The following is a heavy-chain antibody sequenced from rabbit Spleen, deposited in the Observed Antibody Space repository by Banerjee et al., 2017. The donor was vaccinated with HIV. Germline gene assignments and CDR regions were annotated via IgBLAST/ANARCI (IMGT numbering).Heavy chain of an antibody. V-gene: IGHV1S45*01. CDR2: IYSGSSGST. CDR3: VRPWRL. J-gene: IGHJ6*01. Sequence: QEQLVESGGGLVQPGGSLKLSCKASGFDFSNYGVSWVRQAPGKGLEWIACIYSGSSGSTYYASWAKGRFTISKTSSTTVTLQMTSLTAADTATWFCVRPWRLWGPGTLVTVS. CDR1: GFDFSNYG. D-gene: IGHD3-3*01.